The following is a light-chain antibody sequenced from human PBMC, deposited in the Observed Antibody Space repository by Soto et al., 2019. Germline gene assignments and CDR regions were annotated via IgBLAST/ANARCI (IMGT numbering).Light chain of an antibody. J-gene: IGKJ1*01. CDR2: GAS. Sequence: IVMTQSPATLSVSPGERATLSCRASQSVSSNLAWSQQKPGQAPRLLIYGASTRATGIPARFSGSGSGTDFTLTINNLQSEDFAIYYCHQYNNWWTFGQGTKVDIK. CDR1: QSVSSN. CDR3: HQYNNWWT. V-gene: IGKV3-15*01.